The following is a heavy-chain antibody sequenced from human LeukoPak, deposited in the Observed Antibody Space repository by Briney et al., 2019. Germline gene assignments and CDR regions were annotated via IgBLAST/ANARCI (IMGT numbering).Heavy chain of an antibody. D-gene: IGHD6-19*01. CDR2: ISGSGGST. V-gene: IGHV3-23*01. CDR3: AKGVQWAVPGSCLDT. CDR1: GFTFSSYA. J-gene: IGHJ5*02. Sequence: GGSLRLSCAASGFTFSSYAMSWVRQAPGKGLEWVSAISGSGGSTYYADSVKGRFTISRDNSKNTLYLQMNGLRVDDTAVYYCAKGVQWAVPGSCLDTWGLGTLVTVSS.